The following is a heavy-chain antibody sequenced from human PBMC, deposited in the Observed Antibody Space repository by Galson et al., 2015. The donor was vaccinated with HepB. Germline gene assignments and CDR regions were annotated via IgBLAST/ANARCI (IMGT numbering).Heavy chain of an antibody. Sequence: SLRLSCAASGFTFDDYTMHWVRQAPGKGLEWVSLISWDGGSTYYADSVKGRFTISRDNSKNTLYLQMNSLRAEDTAVYYCASHDYGSGSYYVGDAFDIWGQGTMVTVSS. D-gene: IGHD3-10*01. CDR1: GFTFDDYT. CDR2: ISWDGGST. V-gene: IGHV3-43*01. CDR3: ASHDYGSGSYYVGDAFDI. J-gene: IGHJ3*02.